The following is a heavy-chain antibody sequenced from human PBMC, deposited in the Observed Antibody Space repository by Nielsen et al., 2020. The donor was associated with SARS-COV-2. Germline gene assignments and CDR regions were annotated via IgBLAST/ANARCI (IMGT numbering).Heavy chain of an antibody. J-gene: IGHJ4*02. CDR1: GYTFTSYG. CDR2: ISAYNGNT. CDR3: ARDDLGEATGDY. Sequence: ASVKVSCKAAGYTFTSYGLSWVRQAPGQGLEWMGWISAYNGNTNYAQKLQGRVTMTTDTSTSTAYMELRSLRSDDTAVYYCARDDLGEATGDYWGQGTLVTVSS. D-gene: IGHD3/OR15-3a*01. V-gene: IGHV1-18*01.